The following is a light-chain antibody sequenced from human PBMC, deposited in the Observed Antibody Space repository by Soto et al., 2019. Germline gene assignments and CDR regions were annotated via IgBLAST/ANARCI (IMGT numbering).Light chain of an antibody. J-gene: IGKJ1*01. CDR1: QSSGIW. V-gene: IGKV1-5*01. CDR3: QHYYSPLT. CDR2: DDS. Sequence: DIQRTQSPSTLSASIGDRVTLTCRASQSSGIWLAWYQQKPGKAPKLLIYDDSSLESGVPSRFSGSGSGTDLSLTISSLQTDDFATLYCQHYYSPLTFGPLTKMEVK.